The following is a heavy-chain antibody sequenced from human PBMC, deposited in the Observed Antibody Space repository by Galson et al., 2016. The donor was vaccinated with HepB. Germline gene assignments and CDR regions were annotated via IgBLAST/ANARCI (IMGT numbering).Heavy chain of an antibody. D-gene: IGHD3-16*01. CDR1: GYTFTNYG. Sequence: SVKVSCKASGYTFTNYGITWVRQAPGQGVEWMGWISAYNGDIHYAQRLQDRLTVTIDTPTSTAYMDLRSLRSDDTAVYYWARGAAKGGDFDYWGQGTLVIVSS. V-gene: IGHV1-18*01. J-gene: IGHJ4*02. CDR2: ISAYNGDI. CDR3: ARGAAKGGDFDY.